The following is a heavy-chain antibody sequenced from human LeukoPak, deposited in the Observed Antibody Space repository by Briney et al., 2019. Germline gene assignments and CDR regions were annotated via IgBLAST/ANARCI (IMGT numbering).Heavy chain of an antibody. V-gene: IGHV1-2*02. CDR1: GYTFTGHY. CDR3: ARGPREYYYDSSAYCDI. D-gene: IGHD3-22*01. J-gene: IGHJ3*02. CDR2: INPNSGGT. Sequence: ASVKVSCKASGYTFTGHYMHWVRQAPGQGLEWMGWINPNSGGTNYAQKFQGRVTMTRDTSISTAYMELSSLRSEDTAVYYCARGPREYYYDSSAYCDIWGQGTMVTVSS.